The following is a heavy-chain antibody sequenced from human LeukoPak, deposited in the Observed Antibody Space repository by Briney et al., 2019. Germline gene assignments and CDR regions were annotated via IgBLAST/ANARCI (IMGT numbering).Heavy chain of an antibody. CDR3: AKDEDVVVTTILFDY. V-gene: IGHV3-23*01. D-gene: IGHD2-21*02. Sequence: ETGGSLRLSCAASGFTFRNYAMSWVRQAPGKGLEWVSDISGTGGSTYYADSVKGRFTISRDNSKNTLYLQMNRLRAEDTAIYHCAKDEDVVVTTILFDYWGRGTLVTVSS. J-gene: IGHJ4*02. CDR2: ISGTGGST. CDR1: GFTFRNYA.